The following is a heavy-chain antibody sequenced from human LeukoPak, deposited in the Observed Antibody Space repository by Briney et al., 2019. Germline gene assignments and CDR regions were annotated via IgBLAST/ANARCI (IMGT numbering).Heavy chain of an antibody. Sequence: PSETLSLTCAVSGYSISSGYYWGWIRQPPGKGQEWIGSIYHSGSTYYNPSLKSRVTISVDTSKNQFSLKLSSVTAADTAVYYCARHCSSTSCYNLVRFDPWGQGTLVTVSS. CDR3: ARHCSSTSCYNLVRFDP. CDR1: GYSISSGYY. V-gene: IGHV4-38-2*01. CDR2: IYHSGST. J-gene: IGHJ5*02. D-gene: IGHD2-2*02.